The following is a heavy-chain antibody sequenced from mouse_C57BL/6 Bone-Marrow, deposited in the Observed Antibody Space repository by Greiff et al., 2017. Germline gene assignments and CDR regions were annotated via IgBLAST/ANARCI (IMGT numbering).Heavy chain of an antibody. V-gene: IGHV5-6*01. D-gene: IGHD1-1*01. CDR3: ARPIYYYGYFDY. J-gene: IGHJ2*01. CDR1: GFTFSSYG. CDR2: ISSGGSYT. Sequence: EVMLVESGGDLVKPGGSLKFSCAASGFTFSSYGMSWVRQTPDKRLEWVATISSGGSYTYYPDSVTGPFTISSDNAKNTLYLQISSQKSEDTAMYYCARPIYYYGYFDYWGQGTTLTVSS.